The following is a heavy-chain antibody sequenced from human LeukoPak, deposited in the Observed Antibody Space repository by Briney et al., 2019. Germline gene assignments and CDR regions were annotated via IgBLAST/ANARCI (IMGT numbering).Heavy chain of an antibody. Sequence: SETLSLTCTVSDDSISSNSYYWGWIRQPPGKGLEWIANIYYSGNTYYNPSLKSRVTISVDTSKTQISMKLSSVTAADTAVYYCAKGAGPPWFDPWGQGTLVTVSS. CDR2: IYYSGNT. V-gene: IGHV4-39*07. J-gene: IGHJ5*02. CDR3: AKGAGPPWFDP. D-gene: IGHD6-19*01. CDR1: DDSISSNSYY.